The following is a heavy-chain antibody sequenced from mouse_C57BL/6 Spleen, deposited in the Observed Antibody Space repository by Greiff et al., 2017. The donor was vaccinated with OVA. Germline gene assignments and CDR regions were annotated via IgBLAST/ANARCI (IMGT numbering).Heavy chain of an antibody. CDR1: GYTFTDYE. J-gene: IGHJ4*01. Sequence: QVQLQQSGAELVRPGASVTLSCKASGYTFTDYEMHWVRQTPVHGLEWIGAIDPETGGTAYNQKFTGKAILTADKSSSTAYMELRSLTSEDSAVDDCTRDYEYDGRGYAMDDWGQGTAVTVSS. CDR2: IDPETGGT. D-gene: IGHD2-4*01. CDR3: TRDYEYDGRGYAMDD. V-gene: IGHV1-15*01.